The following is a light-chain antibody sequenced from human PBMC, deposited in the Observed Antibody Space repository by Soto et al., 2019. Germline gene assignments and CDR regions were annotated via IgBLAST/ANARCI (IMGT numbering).Light chain of an antibody. V-gene: IGKV1-39*01. CDR1: EPISRH. CDR2: ATS. CDR3: QHSFTTPRT. J-gene: IGKJ1*01. Sequence: DLQMTQSPSSLSASVGDRVTITCRASEPISRHLNWYQQKPGKAPKLLIYATSSLQSGVPSRFSGCGYGTDFTLTISSLQPEDYATYYCQHSFTTPRTFGQGTKVEI.